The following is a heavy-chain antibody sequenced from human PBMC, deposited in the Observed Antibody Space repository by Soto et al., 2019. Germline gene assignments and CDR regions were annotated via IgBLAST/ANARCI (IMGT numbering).Heavy chain of an antibody. V-gene: IGHV1-2*04. J-gene: IGHJ5*02. Sequence: GASVKVSCKASGYTFTGNYMHWVRQAPGQGLEWMGWINPNSGGTNYAQKFQGWVTMTRDTSISTAYMELSRLRSDDTAVYYCARDIATVSGYPSWFDPWGQGTLVTGSS. CDR3: ARDIATVSGYPSWFDP. CDR1: GYTFTGNY. D-gene: IGHD4-17*01. CDR2: INPNSGGT.